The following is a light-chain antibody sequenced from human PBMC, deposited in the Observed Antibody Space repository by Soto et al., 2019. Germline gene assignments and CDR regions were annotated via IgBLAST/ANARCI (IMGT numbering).Light chain of an antibody. Sequence: VLKQSPGTRFKYPEESAYRSCRDSQSVSNNYLAWYQQKPGQAPRLLIFGASTRATGIPARFSGSGSGTECTRTFCCLHSQNLAVYFCHQYNKGPPLAFSQGTRLEIK. J-gene: IGKJ5*01. CDR1: QSVSNN. V-gene: IGKV3-15*01. CDR2: GAS. CDR3: HQYNKGPPLA.